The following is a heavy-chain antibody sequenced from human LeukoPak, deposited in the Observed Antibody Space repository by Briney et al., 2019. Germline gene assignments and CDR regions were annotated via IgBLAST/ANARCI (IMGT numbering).Heavy chain of an antibody. J-gene: IGHJ5*02. CDR2: ISNDERNK. CDR3: ARATFYWFDP. D-gene: IGHD3-16*01. Sequence: PGGSLRLSCAASGFTFHNFAMHWVRQAPGKGLEWVAVISNDERNKYYTDSVKGRFTISRDNSKNIVYLQMNSLRTEDTAVYYCARATFYWFDPWGQGTLVTVSS. CDR1: GFTFHNFA. V-gene: IGHV3-30*04.